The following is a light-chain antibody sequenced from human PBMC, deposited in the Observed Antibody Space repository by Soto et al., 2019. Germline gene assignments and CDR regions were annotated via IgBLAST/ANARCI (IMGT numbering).Light chain of an antibody. CDR3: QQDYNWPRT. V-gene: IGKV3-15*01. CDR1: QSVNSN. CDR2: AAS. Sequence: EIVMPQSPDPLSVSPGERSTLSCMASQSVNSNFAWYQQKPGQAPRLLIYAASTRATGIPARFSGSGSGTEFTLTITSLQSEDFAVYYCQQDYNWPRTFGQGTNVDIK. J-gene: IGKJ1*01.